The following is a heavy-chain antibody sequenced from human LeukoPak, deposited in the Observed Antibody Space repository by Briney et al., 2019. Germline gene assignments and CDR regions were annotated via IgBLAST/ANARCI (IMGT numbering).Heavy chain of an antibody. D-gene: IGHD6-13*01. CDR1: GYTFTSYD. V-gene: IGHV1-8*03. J-gene: IGHJ1*01. Sequence: ASVKVSCKASGYTFTSYDINWVRQATGQGLEWMGWMNPNSGNTGYAQKFQGRVTITRNTSISTAYMELSSLRSEDTAVYYCASGAPREQQLVSLYFQHWGQGTLVTVSS. CDR3: ASGAPREQQLVSLYFQH. CDR2: MNPNSGNT.